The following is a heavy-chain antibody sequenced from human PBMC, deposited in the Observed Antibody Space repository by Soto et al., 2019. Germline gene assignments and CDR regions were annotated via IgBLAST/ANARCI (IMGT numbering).Heavy chain of an antibody. CDR2: IIPVFGTP. Sequence: QVQLVQSGAEVKKPGSSVKVSCKASGDTFSTYVINWVRQAPGQGLEWMGGIIPVFGTPNYAQKLQGRVTITADESTSTAYMELTRLRSEDTAVYYCARGALGVVASAPMGYWGQGTLVTVSS. J-gene: IGHJ4*02. CDR3: ARGALGVVASAPMGY. V-gene: IGHV1-69*12. CDR1: GDTFSTYV. D-gene: IGHD2-21*01.